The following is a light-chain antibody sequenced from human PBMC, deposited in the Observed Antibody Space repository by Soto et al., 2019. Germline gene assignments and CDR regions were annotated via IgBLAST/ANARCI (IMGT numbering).Light chain of an antibody. CDR2: SNN. V-gene: IGLV1-44*01. J-gene: IGLJ1*01. Sequence: QSVLTQPPSASGTPGQRVTISCSGSSSNIETNTVSWFQQLPRTAPKLLIYSNNQRPSGVPDRFSGPKSGTSASLAISGLQSEDEADYYCAAWDDSLNGPHYVFGTGTKVTVL. CDR1: SSNIETNT. CDR3: AAWDDSLNGPHYV.